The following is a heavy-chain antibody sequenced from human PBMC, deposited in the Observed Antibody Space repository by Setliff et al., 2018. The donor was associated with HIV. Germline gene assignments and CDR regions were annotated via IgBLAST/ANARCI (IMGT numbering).Heavy chain of an antibody. CDR3: AKDYDYGGHFDS. CDR1: GFSFSTYG. V-gene: IGHV3-48*01. CDR2: ISKNSEIS. D-gene: IGHD4-17*01. Sequence: TGGSLRLSCAASGFSFSTYGMSWVRQAPGREFEWISYISKNSEISYYPDSVKGRFTISRDNAQNSLFLQIHNVRVEDTAVYYCAKDYDYGGHFDSWGQGTLVTVSS. J-gene: IGHJ4*02.